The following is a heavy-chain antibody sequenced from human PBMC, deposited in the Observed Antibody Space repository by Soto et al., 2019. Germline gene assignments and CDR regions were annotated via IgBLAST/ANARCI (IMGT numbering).Heavy chain of an antibody. J-gene: IGHJ4*02. CDR1: GASISSGGYY. CDR2: IHYSVTT. CDR3: ARLKWGRIDY. D-gene: IGHD7-27*01. Sequence: QVQLQESGPGLVKPSQTLSLTCTVSGASISSGGYYWGWIRQLPGRGLEWIGYIHYSVTTYYNPSLKSRITISIDTSKNQFSLNLSSVTAADTAVYYCARLKWGRIDYWGQGTLVTVSS. V-gene: IGHV4-31*03.